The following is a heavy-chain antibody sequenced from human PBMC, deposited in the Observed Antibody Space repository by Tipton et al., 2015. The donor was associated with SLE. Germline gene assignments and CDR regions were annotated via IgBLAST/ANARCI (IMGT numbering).Heavy chain of an antibody. J-gene: IGHJ4*02. CDR3: AKDVAAAGKVYFDY. CDR2: IWYDGSNK. V-gene: IGHV3-30*18. Sequence: SLRLSCAASGFTFSSYGMHWVRQAPGKGLEWVAVIWYDGSNKYYADSVKGRFTISRDNSKNTLYLQMNSLRAEDTAVYYCAKDVAAAGKVYFDYWGQGTLVTVSS. D-gene: IGHD6-13*01. CDR1: GFTFSSYG.